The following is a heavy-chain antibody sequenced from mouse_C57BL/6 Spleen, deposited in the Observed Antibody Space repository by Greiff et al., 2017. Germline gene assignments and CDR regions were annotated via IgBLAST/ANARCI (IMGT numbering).Heavy chain of an antibody. CDR3: ARITTVAGVDY. CDR2: IWGVGST. D-gene: IGHD1-1*01. Sequence: VQRVESGPGLVAPSQSLSITCTVSGFSLTSYGVDWVRQSPGKGLEWLGVIWGVGSTNYNSALKSRLSISKDNSKSQVFLKMNSLQTDDTAMYYCARITTVAGVDYWGQGTSVTVSS. V-gene: IGHV2-6*01. CDR1: GFSLTSYG. J-gene: IGHJ4*01.